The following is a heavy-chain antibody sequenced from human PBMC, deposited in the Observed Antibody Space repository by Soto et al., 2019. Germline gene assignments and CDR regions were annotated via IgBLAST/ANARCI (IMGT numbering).Heavy chain of an antibody. CDR3: ARDGPRSGWYGMDV. CDR1: GFTFSSYA. V-gene: IGHV3-30-3*01. D-gene: IGHD6-19*01. Sequence: PGGSLRLSCGASGFTFSSYAMHWVRQAPGKGLEWVAVISYDGSNKYYADSVKGRFTTSRDNSKNTLYLQMNSLRAEDTAVYYCARDGPRSGWYGMDVWGQGTTVTVSS. J-gene: IGHJ6*02. CDR2: ISYDGSNK.